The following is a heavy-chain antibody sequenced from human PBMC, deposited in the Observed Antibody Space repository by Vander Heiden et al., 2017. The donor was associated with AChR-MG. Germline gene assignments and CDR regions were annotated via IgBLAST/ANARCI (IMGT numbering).Heavy chain of an antibody. D-gene: IGHD3-16*01. CDR1: SFTFSDLW. V-gene: IGHV3-7*03. Sequence: EVQLVESGGGLVQRGGSMRLSCTASSFTFSDLWMNWVRQAPGKGLEWVAIIKQDGSEKHYVDSVEGRFTISRDNTKKSLYLQMNSLRAEDTAMYYCAGGGGYLIEYWGQGTLVTVSS. J-gene: IGHJ4*02. CDR2: IKQDGSEK. CDR3: AGGGGYLIEY.